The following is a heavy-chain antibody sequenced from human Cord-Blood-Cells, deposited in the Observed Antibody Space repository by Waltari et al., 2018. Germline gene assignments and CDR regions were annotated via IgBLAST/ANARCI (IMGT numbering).Heavy chain of an antibody. Sequence: QVQLQESGPGLVKPSETLSLTCTVSGGSISSYYWGWIRQPAGKGLVCIGRIYTSGSTNYNPSLKSRVTMSVDTSKNQFSLKLSSVTAADTAVYYCARTGDGYDFDYWGQGTLVTVSS. D-gene: IGHD5-12*01. J-gene: IGHJ4*02. CDR2: IYTSGST. CDR1: GGSISSYY. V-gene: IGHV4-4*07. CDR3: ARTGDGYDFDY.